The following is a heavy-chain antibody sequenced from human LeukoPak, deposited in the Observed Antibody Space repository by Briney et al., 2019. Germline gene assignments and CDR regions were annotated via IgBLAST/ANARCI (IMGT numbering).Heavy chain of an antibody. V-gene: IGHV3-23*01. Sequence: HPGGSLRLSCAASGFTFNSYAMSWVRQAPGKGLEWVSAISGSGGSTYYADSVKGRFTISRDNSKNTLYLQMNSLRAEDTAVYYCAKSDSYYGSGSPDYWGQGTLVTVSS. J-gene: IGHJ4*02. D-gene: IGHD3-10*01. CDR1: GFTFNSYA. CDR2: ISGSGGST. CDR3: AKSDSYYGSGSPDY.